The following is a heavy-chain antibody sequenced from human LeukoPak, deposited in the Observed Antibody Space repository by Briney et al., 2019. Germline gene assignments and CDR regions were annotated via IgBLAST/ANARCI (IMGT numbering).Heavy chain of an antibody. CDR1: VYTFTSYF. J-gene: IGHJ5*02. V-gene: IGHV1-18*01. Sequence: ASVTVSCMASVYTFTSYFISSVRQPPGQLLEGMGWISISNGNTNYAQKLQGRVTMTTNTSTSTAYTALRSLRSNDTAVYYCARVRGYCSSTSCYGENRSVPWSQGTQVTVSS. CDR2: ISISNGNT. CDR3: ARVRGYCSSTSCYGENRSVP. D-gene: IGHD2-2*01.